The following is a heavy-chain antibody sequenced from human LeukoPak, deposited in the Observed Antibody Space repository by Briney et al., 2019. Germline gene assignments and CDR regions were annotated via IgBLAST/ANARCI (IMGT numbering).Heavy chain of an antibody. CDR2: ISGSGATT. D-gene: IGHD2-15*01. CDR3: AMLTPSSYYFDH. J-gene: IGHJ4*02. V-gene: IGHV3-23*01. CDR1: GFTFSDYY. Sequence: PGGSLRLSCAASGFTFSDYYMSWIRQAPGKGLEWVSGISGSGATTYYADSVKGRFTISRDNSESTLFLQMNSLRAEDTAVYYCAMLTPSSYYFDHWGQGTLVTVSS.